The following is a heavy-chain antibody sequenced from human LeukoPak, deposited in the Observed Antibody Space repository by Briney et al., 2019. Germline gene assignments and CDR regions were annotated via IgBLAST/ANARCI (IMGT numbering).Heavy chain of an antibody. CDR2: IYTSGST. D-gene: IGHD3-10*01. CDR3: ARRPYYYGSGSYYYYYMDV. CDR1: GGSISSGSYY. Sequence: SETLPLTCTVSGGSISSGSYYWSWIRQPAGKGLEWIGRIYTSGSTNYNPSLKSRVTISVDTSKNQFSLKLSSVTAADTAVYYCARRPYYYGSGSYYYYYMDVWGKGTTVTVSS. J-gene: IGHJ6*03. V-gene: IGHV4-61*02.